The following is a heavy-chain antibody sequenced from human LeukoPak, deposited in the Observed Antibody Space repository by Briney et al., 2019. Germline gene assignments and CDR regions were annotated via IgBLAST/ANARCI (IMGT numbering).Heavy chain of an antibody. CDR1: GFTFSDHY. J-gene: IGHJ5*02. CDR3: ATWDRFDP. D-gene: IGHD1-26*01. V-gene: IGHV3-11*04. CDR2: ISTSGDAI. Sequence: GGSLRLSCAASGFTFSDHYMNWVRQAPGKGLEWVSYISTSGDAIYYADSVQGRFTISRDNAKNSLYLQMNSLSAEDTAVYYCATWDRFDPWGQGTLVTVSS.